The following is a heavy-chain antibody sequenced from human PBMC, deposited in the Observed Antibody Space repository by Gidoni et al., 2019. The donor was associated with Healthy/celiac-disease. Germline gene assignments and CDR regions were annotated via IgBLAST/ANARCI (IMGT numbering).Heavy chain of an antibody. V-gene: IGHV3-23*01. J-gene: IGHJ4*02. CDR2: ISGSGGST. Sequence: EVQLLESGGGLVQPGGSLRLSCSASGFPFSSYAMSWVRQAPGKGLEWVSAISGSGGSTYYADSVKGRFTISRDNSKNTLYLQMNSLRAEDTAVYYCAKDLRGLGVGLFDYWGQGTLVTISS. CDR3: AKDLRGLGVGLFDY. D-gene: IGHD3-10*01. CDR1: GFPFSSYA.